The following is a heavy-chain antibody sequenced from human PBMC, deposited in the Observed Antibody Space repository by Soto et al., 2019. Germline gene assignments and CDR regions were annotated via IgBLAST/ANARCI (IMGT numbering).Heavy chain of an antibody. CDR1: GFTFSSYG. Sequence: PGGSLRLSCAASGFTFSSYGMHWVRQAPGKGLEWVAVISYDGSNKYYADSVKGRFTISRDNSKNTLYLQMNSLRAEDTGVYYCARGSPQFWQLFDNWGQGALVTVSS. V-gene: IGHV3-30*03. CDR3: ARGSPQFWQLFDN. D-gene: IGHD3-3*01. CDR2: ISYDGSNK. J-gene: IGHJ4*02.